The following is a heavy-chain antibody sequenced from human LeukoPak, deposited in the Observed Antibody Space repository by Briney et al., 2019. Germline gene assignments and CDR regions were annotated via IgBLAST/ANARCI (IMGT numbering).Heavy chain of an antibody. J-gene: IGHJ4*02. CDR1: GFTFRNYA. CDR2: ISYDGSNK. D-gene: IGHD6-13*01. CDR3: ARVASSYSSTLDYYFDY. Sequence: GGSLRLSCAASGFTFRNYAMHWVRQAPGKGLEWVAVISYDGSNKYYAGSVKGRFTISRDNSKNTLYLQMNSLRAEDTAVYSCARVASSYSSTLDYYFDYWGQGTLVTVSS. V-gene: IGHV3-30-3*01.